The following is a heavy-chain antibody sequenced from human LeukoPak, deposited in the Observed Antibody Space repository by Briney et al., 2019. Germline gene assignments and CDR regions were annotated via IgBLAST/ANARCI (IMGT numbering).Heavy chain of an antibody. V-gene: IGHV3-7*01. J-gene: IGHJ4*02. D-gene: IGHD6-13*01. CDR3: ARSAGSSSWYEGYYFDY. CDR1: GFTFSNYG. CDR2: IKQDGSEK. Sequence: GGSLRLSCAASGFTFSNYGMHWVRQAPGKGLEWVANIKQDGSEKYYVDSVKGRFTISRDNAKNSLYLQMNSLRAEDTAVYYCARSAGSSSWYEGYYFDYWGQGTLVTVSS.